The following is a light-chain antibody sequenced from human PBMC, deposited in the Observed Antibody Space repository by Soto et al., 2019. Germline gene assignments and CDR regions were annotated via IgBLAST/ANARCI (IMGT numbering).Light chain of an antibody. Sequence: EIVWTQSPGTLSLSPGERATLSCRASQSVSSTYLAWYQQKPGQPPRLLIYGASSRATGLPDRFSGSGSGTDFTLTITRLESEDFAVYYCQQYGSSPVTFGQGTRLDIK. CDR1: QSVSSTY. CDR2: GAS. CDR3: QQYGSSPVT. V-gene: IGKV3-20*01. J-gene: IGKJ5*01.